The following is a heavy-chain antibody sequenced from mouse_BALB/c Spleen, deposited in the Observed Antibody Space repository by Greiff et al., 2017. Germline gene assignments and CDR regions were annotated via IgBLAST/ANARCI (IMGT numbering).Heavy chain of an antibody. CDR1: GFSLTGYG. Sequence: VKVVESGPGLVAPSQSLSITCTVSGFSLTGYGVNWVRQPPGKGLEWLGMIWGDGSTDYNSALKSRLSISKDNSKSQVFLKMNSLQTDDTARYYCARGRYDGLWYFDVWGAGTTVTVSS. J-gene: IGHJ1*01. V-gene: IGHV2-6-7*01. CDR3: ARGRYDGLWYFDV. CDR2: IWGDGST. D-gene: IGHD2-3*01.